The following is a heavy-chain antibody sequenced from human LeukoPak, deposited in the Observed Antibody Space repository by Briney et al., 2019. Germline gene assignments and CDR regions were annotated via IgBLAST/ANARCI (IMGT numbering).Heavy chain of an antibody. Sequence: HPGGSLRLSCAASGFTFSSYAMSWVRQAPGKGLEWVSAISGSGGSTYYADSVKGRFTISRDNSKNPLYLQMNSLRAEDTAVYYCAKNIGLLEWLSDYWGQGTLVTVSS. V-gene: IGHV3-23*01. D-gene: IGHD3-3*01. CDR2: ISGSGGST. CDR3: AKNIGLLEWLSDY. CDR1: GFTFSSYA. J-gene: IGHJ4*02.